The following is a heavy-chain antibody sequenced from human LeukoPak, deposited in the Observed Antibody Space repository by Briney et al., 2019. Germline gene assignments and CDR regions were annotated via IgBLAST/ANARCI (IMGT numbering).Heavy chain of an antibody. V-gene: IGHV4-30-2*01. Sequence: SETLSLTCAVSGGSISSGGYSWSWIRQPPGKGLEWIGYIYHSGSTYYNPSLKSRVTISVDRSKNQFSLKLSSVTAADTAVYYCASGIAAAGKTPFDYWGQGTLVTVSS. CDR3: ASGIAAAGKTPFDY. CDR2: IYHSGST. CDR1: GGSISSGGYS. D-gene: IGHD6-13*01. J-gene: IGHJ4*02.